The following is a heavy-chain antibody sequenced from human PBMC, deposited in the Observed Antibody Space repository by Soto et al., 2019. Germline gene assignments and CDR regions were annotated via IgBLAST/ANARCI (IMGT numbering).Heavy chain of an antibody. Sequence: QVQLVQSGAEVKKPGSSVKVSCKASGGTFSSYTISWVRQAPGQGLEWMGRIIPILVIANYAQKFQGRVTITADKSTSTAYMELRSLRSEDTAVYYCAREHGGTTVVENWFDPWGQGTLVTVSS. J-gene: IGHJ5*02. CDR1: GGTFSSYT. CDR3: AREHGGTTVVENWFDP. V-gene: IGHV1-69*08. D-gene: IGHD4-17*01. CDR2: IIPILVIA.